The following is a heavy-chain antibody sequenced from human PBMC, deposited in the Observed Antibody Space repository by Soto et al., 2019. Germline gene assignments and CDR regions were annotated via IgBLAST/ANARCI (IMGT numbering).Heavy chain of an antibody. Sequence: PGGSLRLSCAASGFTLSRHTMNWVRQAPGKGLEWVSFIGSRTSDIYYADSVKGRFTISRDNAKNSLYLDLTRLRAEDTAVYFCVGDYYDTSGYPKTFDMWGKGTRVTVAS. D-gene: IGHD3-22*01. CDR1: GFTLSRHT. V-gene: IGHV3-21*01. CDR2: IGSRTSDI. J-gene: IGHJ3*02. CDR3: VGDYYDTSGYPKTFDM.